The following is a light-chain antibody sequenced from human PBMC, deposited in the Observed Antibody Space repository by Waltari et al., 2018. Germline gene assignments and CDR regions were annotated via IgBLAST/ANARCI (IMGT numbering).Light chain of an antibody. V-gene: IGLV2-14*01. CDR2: DVS. CDR3: RSLSTNNIVL. CDR1: SGDIGGSDF. J-gene: IGLJ2*01. Sequence: QSALTQPASVSASPGQSITISCTGASGDIGGSDFVSWYQHHPGRAPKVLIFDVSHRPSGISDRFSGSRSGNTAFLTISGLQADDDADYYCRSLSTNNIVLFGGGTKVTVL.